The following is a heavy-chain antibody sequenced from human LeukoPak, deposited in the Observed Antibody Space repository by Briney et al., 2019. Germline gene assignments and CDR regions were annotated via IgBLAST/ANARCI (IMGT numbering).Heavy chain of an antibody. J-gene: IGHJ3*02. V-gene: IGHV4-61*02. CDR3: ARARWTNGDRAFDI. D-gene: IGHD4-17*01. CDR1: GGSISSGSYY. Sequence: SETLSLTCTVSGGSISSGSYYWSWIRQPAGKGLEWIGRIYTSGSTNYNPSLKSRVTISVDTSKNQFSLKLSSVTAADTAVYYCARARWTNGDRAFDIWGQGTMVTVSS. CDR2: IYTSGST.